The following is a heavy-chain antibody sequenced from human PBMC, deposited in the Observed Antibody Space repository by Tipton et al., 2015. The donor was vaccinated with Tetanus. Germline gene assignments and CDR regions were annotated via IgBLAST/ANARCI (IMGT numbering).Heavy chain of an antibody. D-gene: IGHD6-13*01. V-gene: IGHV4-59*01. CDR3: ARDLIAAAGTTDGGMDV. J-gene: IGHJ6*02. CDR1: GGSISSYY. CDR2: IYYSGST. Sequence: TLSLTCTVSGGSISSYYWSWIRQPPGKGLEWIGYIYYSGSTNYNPSLKSRVTISVDTSKNQFSLKLSSVTAADTAVYYCARDLIAAAGTTDGGMDVWGQGTTATVSS.